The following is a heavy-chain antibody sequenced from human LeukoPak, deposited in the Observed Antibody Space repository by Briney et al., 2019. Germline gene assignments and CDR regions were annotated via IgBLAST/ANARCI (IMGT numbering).Heavy chain of an antibody. J-gene: IGHJ4*02. D-gene: IGHD3-3*01. CDR2: INWNGGST. CDR1: GFTFDDYG. CDR3: ARDVPYDFWSGYSFDY. Sequence: GGSLRLSCAASGFTFDDYGMSWVRQAPGKGLEWVSGINWNGGSTGYADSVKDRFTISRDNAKNSLYLQMNSLRAEDTALYYCARDVPYDFWSGYSFDYWGQGTLVTVSS. V-gene: IGHV3-20*04.